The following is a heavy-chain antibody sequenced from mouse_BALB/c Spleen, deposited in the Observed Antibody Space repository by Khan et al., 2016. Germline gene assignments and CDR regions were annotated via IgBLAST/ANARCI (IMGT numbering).Heavy chain of an antibody. J-gene: IGHJ4*01. Sequence: QVQLKESGPGLVAPSQSLSITCTVSGFSLTSYGVSWVRQPPGKGLEWLGVIWGDGSTNYHSALISRLSIRTDNSKSQAFLKLTSLQTDDTATYYCAKPNYYDYDEAMDYWGQETSVTVSS. CDR3: AKPNYYDYDEAMDY. V-gene: IGHV2-3*01. D-gene: IGHD2-4*01. CDR2: IWGDGST. CDR1: GFSLTSYG.